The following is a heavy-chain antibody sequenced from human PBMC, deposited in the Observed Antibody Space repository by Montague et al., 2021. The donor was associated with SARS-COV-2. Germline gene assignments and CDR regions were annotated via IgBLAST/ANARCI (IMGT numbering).Heavy chain of an antibody. V-gene: IGHV4-59*02. D-gene: IGHD5-18*01. J-gene: IGHJ3*02. Sequence: SETLSLTCTVSGASVSSSDWGWIRQSPGKGLEWIGYFYSVGSTDYNPSLKSRVTISRDTSKNQFSLKVRSVTAADTAIYYCARETMTAYAFDIWGQGTMVTVSS. CDR1: GASVSSSD. CDR2: FYSVGST. CDR3: ARETMTAYAFDI.